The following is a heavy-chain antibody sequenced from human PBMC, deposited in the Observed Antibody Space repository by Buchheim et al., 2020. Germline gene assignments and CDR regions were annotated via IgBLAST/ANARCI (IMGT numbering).Heavy chain of an antibody. Sequence: QVQLVESGGGVVQPGRSLRLSCAASGFTFSSYGMHWVRQAPGKGLEWVAVIWYDGSNKYYADSVKGRFTTSRANSKTTLYSQMNSLRAEDTAVYYCARDLVSSPIYGMDVWGQGTT. CDR2: IWYDGSNK. D-gene: IGHD6-13*01. CDR1: GFTFSSYG. CDR3: ARDLVSSPIYGMDV. V-gene: IGHV3-33*01. J-gene: IGHJ6*02.